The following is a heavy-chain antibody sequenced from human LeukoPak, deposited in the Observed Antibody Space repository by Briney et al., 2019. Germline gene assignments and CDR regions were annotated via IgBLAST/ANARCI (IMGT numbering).Heavy chain of an antibody. J-gene: IGHJ1*01. Sequence: GGSLRLSCAASGFTFSSYSMNWVRQAPGKGLEWVSSISSSSSYIYYADSVKGRFTISRDNAKNSLYLQMNSLRAEDTAVYYCARDDSGGYYFQHWGQGTLVTVSS. CDR3: ARDDSGGYYFQH. V-gene: IGHV3-21*01. D-gene: IGHD1-26*01. CDR1: GFTFSSYS. CDR2: ISSSSSYI.